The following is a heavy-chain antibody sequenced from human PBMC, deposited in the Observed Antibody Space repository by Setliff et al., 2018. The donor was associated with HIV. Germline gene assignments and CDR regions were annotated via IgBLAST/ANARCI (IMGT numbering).Heavy chain of an antibody. V-gene: IGHV1-18*04. D-gene: IGHD5-18*01. CDR2: ISASNGQT. J-gene: IGHJ5*01. Sequence: GASVKVSCKASGYKFTGYYLQWVRQAPGQGLEWLGRISASNGQTDYGHNYQGRLSMTTDSSTTTAYMELASLRIDDTAVYYCARDVAYTGYNSDSWGQGTLVTV. CDR3: ARDVAYTGYNSDS. CDR1: GYKFTGYY.